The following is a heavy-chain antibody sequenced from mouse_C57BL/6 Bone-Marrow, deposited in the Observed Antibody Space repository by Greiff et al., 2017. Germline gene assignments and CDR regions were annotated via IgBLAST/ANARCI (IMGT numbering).Heavy chain of an antibody. CDR2: IRNKANGYTT. D-gene: IGHD1-1*01. J-gene: IGHJ4*01. Sequence: EVKVVESGGGLVQPGGSLSLSCAASGFTFTDYYMSWVRQPPGKALEWLGFIRNKANGYTTEYSASVKGRFTISRDNSQSILYLQMNALRAEDSATYYCARSGITTAPMDYWGQGTSVTVSS. V-gene: IGHV7-3*01. CDR1: GFTFTDYY. CDR3: ARSGITTAPMDY.